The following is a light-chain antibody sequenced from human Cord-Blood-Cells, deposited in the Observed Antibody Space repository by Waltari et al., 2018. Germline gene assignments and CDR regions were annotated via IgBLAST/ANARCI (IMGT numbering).Light chain of an antibody. J-gene: IGKJ4*01. CDR3: QQYDNLPLT. V-gene: IGKV1-33*01. CDR1: QDISNY. CDR2: DAS. Sequence: DIPMTQYPSSLSASVGDRVTITCQASQDISNYLNCYQEKPGKAPQLLIYDASNLETGVPSRFSGIGSGTDFTFTISSLQPEDIATYYCQQYDNLPLTFGGGTKVEIK.